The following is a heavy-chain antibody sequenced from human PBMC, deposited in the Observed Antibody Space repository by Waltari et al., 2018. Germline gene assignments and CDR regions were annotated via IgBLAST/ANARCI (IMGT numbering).Heavy chain of an antibody. J-gene: IGHJ3*02. V-gene: IGHV4-59*01. Sequence: QVQLQVSGPGLVKPSETLSLTCTVSGGSISSYYWSWIRQPPGKGLEWIGYIYYSWSTNYNPSLKSRVTISVDTSKNQFSLKLSSVTAADTAVYYCARLNPRLHDAFDIWGQGTMVTVSS. CDR3: ARLNPRLHDAFDI. CDR1: GGSISSYY. CDR2: IYYSWST.